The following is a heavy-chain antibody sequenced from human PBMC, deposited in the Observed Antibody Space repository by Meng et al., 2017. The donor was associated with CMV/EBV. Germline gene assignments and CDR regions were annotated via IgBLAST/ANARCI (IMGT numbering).Heavy chain of an antibody. J-gene: IGHJ6*02. V-gene: IGHV1-8*01. Sequence: ASVKVSCKASGYTFTSYDINWVRQATGQGLEWMGWMNPNSGNTGYAQKFQGRVTMTRNTSINTAYMELSSLRSEDTAVYYCARGVRYYDFWSGLSNLQTTYGMDVWGQGTTVTVSS. D-gene: IGHD3-3*01. CDR2: MNPNSGNT. CDR1: GYTFTSYD. CDR3: ARGVRYYDFWSGLSNLQTTYGMDV.